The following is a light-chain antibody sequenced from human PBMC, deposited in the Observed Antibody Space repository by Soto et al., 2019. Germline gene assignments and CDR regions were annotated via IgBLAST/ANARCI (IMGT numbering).Light chain of an antibody. J-gene: IGKJ1*01. Sequence: DIQMTQSPSSVSASVGDRVTITCRASQDISSWLAWYQQKPGEAPKLLIYAASSLQSGVTSRFCGSGSGTDFTLTLNSLQPEDFATYYCQQADSFPRTFGQGTKVEIK. CDR3: QQADSFPRT. V-gene: IGKV1D-12*01. CDR1: QDISSW. CDR2: AAS.